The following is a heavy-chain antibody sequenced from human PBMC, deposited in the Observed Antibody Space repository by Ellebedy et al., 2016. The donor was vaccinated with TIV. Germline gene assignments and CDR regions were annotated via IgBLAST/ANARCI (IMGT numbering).Heavy chain of an antibody. J-gene: IGHJ4*02. Sequence: ASVKVSXKASRYTFTSYDINWVRRATGQGLEWMGWMNPNSGHTGYAQKFQGRVTMTRNTSTNTAFMELSSLRSEDTAVYYCARGRGGRELTRLFEHWGQGTLVTVSS. CDR3: ARGRGGRELTRLFEH. D-gene: IGHD1-26*01. V-gene: IGHV1-8*01. CDR1: RYTFTSYD. CDR2: MNPNSGHT.